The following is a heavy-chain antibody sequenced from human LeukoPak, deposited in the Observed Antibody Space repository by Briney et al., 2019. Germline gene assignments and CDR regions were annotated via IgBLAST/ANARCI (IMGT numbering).Heavy chain of an antibody. V-gene: IGHV1-46*01. D-gene: IGHD6-6*01. CDR3: ASVSGGSSSSQWTRVDYYMDV. CDR2: INPSGGST. CDR1: GYTFTSYY. Sequence: GASVKVSCKASGYTFTSYYMHWVRQAPGQGLEWMGIINPSGGSTSYAQKFQGRVTMTRDTSTSTVYMELSSLRSEDTAVYYCASVSGGSSSSQWTRVDYYMDVWGKGTTVTVSS. J-gene: IGHJ6*03.